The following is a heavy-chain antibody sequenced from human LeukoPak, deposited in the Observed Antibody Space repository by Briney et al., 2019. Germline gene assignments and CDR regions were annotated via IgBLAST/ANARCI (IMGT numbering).Heavy chain of an antibody. D-gene: IGHD4-11*01. V-gene: IGHV4-39*07. CDR1: GGSISSSSYY. CDR3: AREGPTVTERVWYFDL. Sequence: SETLSLTCTVSGGSISSSSYYWGWIRQPPGKGLEWIGSIYYSGSTYYNPSLKSRVTISVDTSKNQFSLKLSSVTAADTAVYYCAREGPTVTERVWYFDLWGRGTLVTVSS. J-gene: IGHJ2*01. CDR2: IYYSGST.